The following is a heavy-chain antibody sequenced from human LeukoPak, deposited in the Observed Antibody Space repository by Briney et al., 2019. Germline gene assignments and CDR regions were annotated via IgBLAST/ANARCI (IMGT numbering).Heavy chain of an antibody. V-gene: IGHV3-48*04. D-gene: IGHD4-17*01. CDR1: GFTFSSYW. CDR3: ARVTVTNYYYGMDV. Sequence: GGSLRLSCAASGFTFSSYWMSWVRQAPGKGLEWVSYISSSGSTIYYADSVKGRFTISRDNAKNSLYLQMNSLRAEDTAVYYCARVTVTNYYYGMDVWGQGTTVTVSS. CDR2: ISSSGSTI. J-gene: IGHJ6*02.